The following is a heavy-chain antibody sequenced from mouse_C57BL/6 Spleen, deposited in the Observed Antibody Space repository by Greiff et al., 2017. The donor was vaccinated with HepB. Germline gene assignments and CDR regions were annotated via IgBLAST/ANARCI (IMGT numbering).Heavy chain of an antibody. V-gene: IGHV1-26*01. CDR2: INPNHGGT. J-gene: IGHJ3*01. Sequence: EVQLQQSGPELVKPGASVKISCKASGYTFTDYYMYWVKQSHGKSLEWIGDINPNHGGTSYNQKFKGKATLTVDKSSSTSYMELRSLTSADSSVYVCARFHLAYWGQGTLVTVSA. CDR1: GYTFTDYY. CDR3: ARFHLAY.